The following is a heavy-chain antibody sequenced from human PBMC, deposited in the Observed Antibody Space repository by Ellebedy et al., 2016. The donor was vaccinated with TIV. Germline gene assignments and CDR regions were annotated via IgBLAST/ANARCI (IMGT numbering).Heavy chain of an antibody. V-gene: IGHV3-23*01. D-gene: IGHD3-10*01. CDR3: ARDFRQPMVRGVYYYYYYGMDV. Sequence: GESLKISXAASGFTFSSYAMSWVRQAPGKGLEWVSAISGSGGSTYYADSVKGRFTISRDNSKNTLYLQMNSLRAEDTAVYYCARDFRQPMVRGVYYYYYYGMDVWGQGTTVTVSS. CDR2: ISGSGGST. CDR1: GFTFSSYA. J-gene: IGHJ6*02.